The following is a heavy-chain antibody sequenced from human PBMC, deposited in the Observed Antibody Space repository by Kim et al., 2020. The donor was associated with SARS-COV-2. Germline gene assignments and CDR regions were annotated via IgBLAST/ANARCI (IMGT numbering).Heavy chain of an antibody. V-gene: IGHV4-4*02. CDR3: ARVPYSSSWRYFDY. D-gene: IGHD6-13*01. Sequence: TPSLKSRFPISVDKSKNQFALQRSSVTAADTAVYYCARVPYSSSWRYFDYWGQGTLVTVSS. J-gene: IGHJ4*02.